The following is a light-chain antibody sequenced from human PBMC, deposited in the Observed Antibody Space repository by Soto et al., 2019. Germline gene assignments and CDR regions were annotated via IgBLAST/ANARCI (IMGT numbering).Light chain of an antibody. CDR2: AAS. V-gene: IGKV1-39*01. CDR3: HQSGDTPPWT. CDR1: QSIRKY. J-gene: IGKJ1*01. Sequence: DIEMTQSKNSLSSSVGDRVIITCRASQSIRKYLNWYQHKPGKVPTLLIYAASSLQSGVPSRFSGSGSGTEFTLTITSLQPEDFATYYCHQSGDTPPWTFGQGGNADIK.